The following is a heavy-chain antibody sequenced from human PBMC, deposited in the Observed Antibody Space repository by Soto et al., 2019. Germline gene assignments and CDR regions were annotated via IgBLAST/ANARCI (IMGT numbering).Heavy chain of an antibody. D-gene: IGHD2-2*01. CDR3: ARVRCSSTSCRPLDY. CDR2: ISSSSSYI. V-gene: IGHV3-21*01. CDR1: GFTFSSYS. J-gene: IGHJ4*02. Sequence: MRLSCAASGFTFSSYSMNWVRQAPGKGLEWVSSISSSSSYIYYADSVKGRFTISRDNAKNSLYLQMNSLRAEDTAVYYCARVRCSSTSCRPLDYWGQGTLVTV.